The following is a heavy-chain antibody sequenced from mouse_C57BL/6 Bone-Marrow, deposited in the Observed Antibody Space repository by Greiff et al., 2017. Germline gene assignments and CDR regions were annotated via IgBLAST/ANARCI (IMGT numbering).Heavy chain of an antibody. Sequence: VKLQQSGPELVKPGASVKMSCKASGYTFTDYNMHWVKQSHGKSLEWIGYINPNNGGTSYNQKFKGKATLTVNKSSSTAYMELRSLTSEDSAVYYCAVYYDFPFAYWGQGTLVTVSA. V-gene: IGHV1-22*01. CDR3: AVYYDFPFAY. J-gene: IGHJ3*01. D-gene: IGHD2-4*01. CDR1: GYTFTDYN. CDR2: INPNNGGT.